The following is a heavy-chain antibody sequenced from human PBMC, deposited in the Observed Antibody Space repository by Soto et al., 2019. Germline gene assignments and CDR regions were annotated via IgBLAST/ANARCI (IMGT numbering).Heavy chain of an antibody. Sequence: PSETLSLTCTVSGGSISSGGYYWSWIRQHPGKGLEWIGYIYYSGSTYYNPSLKSRVTISVDTPKNQFSLKLSSVTAADTAVYYCAREVTRRYCSSTSCYPSMEVWGQGTTVTVSS. CDR1: GGSISSGGYY. CDR3: AREVTRRYCSSTSCYPSMEV. V-gene: IGHV4-31*03. CDR2: IYYSGST. D-gene: IGHD2-2*01. J-gene: IGHJ6*02.